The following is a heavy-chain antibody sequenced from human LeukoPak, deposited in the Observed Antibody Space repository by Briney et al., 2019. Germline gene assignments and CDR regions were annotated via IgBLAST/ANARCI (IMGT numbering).Heavy chain of an antibody. CDR3: ARHGDRGSCGYYTGLFYYYMDV. V-gene: IGHV5-51*01. CDR2: IYPGDSDT. J-gene: IGHJ6*03. D-gene: IGHD3-22*01. CDR1: GYSFTTYW. Sequence: GESLKICCKGSGYSFTTYWIGWVRQMPGKGLEWMGIIYPGDSDTRYSPSFQGQVTISADKSISTAYLQWSSLKASDTAMYYCARHGDRGSCGYYTGLFYYYMDVWGKGTTATVSS.